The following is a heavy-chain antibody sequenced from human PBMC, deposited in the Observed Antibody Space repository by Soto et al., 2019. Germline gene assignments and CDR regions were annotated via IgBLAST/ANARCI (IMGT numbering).Heavy chain of an antibody. CDR1: GFTFSSYA. Sequence: GALRLSCAASGFTFSSYAMSWVRQAPGKGLEWVSAISGSGGSTYYADSVKGRFTISRDNSKNTLYLQMNSLRAEDTAVYYCAKDMGGSYGGDAFDIWGQGAMVTVSS. D-gene: IGHD4-17*01. V-gene: IGHV3-23*01. CDR2: ISGSGGST. CDR3: AKDMGGSYGGDAFDI. J-gene: IGHJ3*02.